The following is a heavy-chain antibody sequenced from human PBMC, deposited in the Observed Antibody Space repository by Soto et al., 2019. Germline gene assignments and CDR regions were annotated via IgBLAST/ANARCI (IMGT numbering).Heavy chain of an antibody. CDR3: AKDGEQWLVRGGYFDY. J-gene: IGHJ4*02. CDR2: LSGSGKTT. CDR1: GFNFGGYV. Sequence: SLXLSFAGTGFNFGGYVMNWVRQAPGKGLEWVSGLSGSGKTTYYTDSVTGRFTISRDNSKNTLYLQMNSLRAEDTAVYYCAKDGEQWLVRGGYFDYWGQGTLVTVSS. V-gene: IGHV3-23*01. D-gene: IGHD6-19*01.